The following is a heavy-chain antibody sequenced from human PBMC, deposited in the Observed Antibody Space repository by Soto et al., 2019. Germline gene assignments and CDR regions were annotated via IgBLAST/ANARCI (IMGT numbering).Heavy chain of an antibody. J-gene: IGHJ4*02. D-gene: IGHD3-22*01. CDR1: GFTFSSYA. Sequence: GSLRLSCAASGFTFSSYAMHWVRQAPGKGLEWVAVISYDGSNKYYADSVKGRFTISRDNSKNTLYLQMNSLRAEDTAVYYCARETYYYDSSGYADYWGQGTLVTVSS. CDR2: ISYDGSNK. CDR3: ARETYYYDSSGYADY. V-gene: IGHV3-30-3*01.